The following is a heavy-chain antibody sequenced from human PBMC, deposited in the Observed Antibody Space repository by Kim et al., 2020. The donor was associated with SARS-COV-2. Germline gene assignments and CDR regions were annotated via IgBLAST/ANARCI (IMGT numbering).Heavy chain of an antibody. Sequence: GGSLRLSCAASGFSFSSYAMHWVRQAPGKGLEWVAVISYDGSNKYYADSVKGRFTISRDNSKNMLYLQMNSLRAEDTAVYYCARIYDYVWGSYRLYSGGDYWGQGTLVTVSS. CDR2: ISYDGSNK. J-gene: IGHJ4*02. CDR1: GFSFSSYA. CDR3: ARIYDYVWGSYRLYSGGDY. D-gene: IGHD3-16*02. V-gene: IGHV3-30*04.